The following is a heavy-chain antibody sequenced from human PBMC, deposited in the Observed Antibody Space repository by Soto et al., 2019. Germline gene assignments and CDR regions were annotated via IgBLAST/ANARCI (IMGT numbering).Heavy chain of an antibody. D-gene: IGHD6-13*01. J-gene: IGHJ6*02. V-gene: IGHV3-30-3*01. CDR2: ISYDGSNK. CDR1: GFTFSSYA. Sequence: QVKLVESRGGVVQPGRSLRLSCAASGFTFSSYAMHWVRQAPGKGLEWVAVISYDGSNKYYADSVKGRFTISRDNSKNTQYLQMNSLRAEDTAVYYCARGPAAGPYYYYGMDVWGQGTTVTVSS. CDR3: ARGPAAGPYYYYGMDV.